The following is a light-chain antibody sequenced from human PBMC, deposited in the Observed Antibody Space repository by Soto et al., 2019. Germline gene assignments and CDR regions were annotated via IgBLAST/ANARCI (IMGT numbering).Light chain of an antibody. V-gene: IGKV3-15*01. CDR2: GAS. Sequence: EIVMTQSPATLSVSPGERATLSCRASQSISSNLAWYQQKPGQAPRLLIYGASTRATGIPATFSGSGSGTEFTLTISSLQSEDFAVYYYQQYNNWPFTFGPGTKVVI. CDR1: QSISSN. J-gene: IGKJ3*01. CDR3: QQYNNWPFT.